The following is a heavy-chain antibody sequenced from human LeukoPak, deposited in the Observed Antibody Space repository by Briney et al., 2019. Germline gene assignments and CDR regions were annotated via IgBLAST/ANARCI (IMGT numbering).Heavy chain of an antibody. Sequence: PSETLSLTCTVSGGSISSYYWSWIRQPPGKGLEWIGYIYYTGSTNYNPSLTSRVTISVDTSKNQFSLKLTSVTAADTAVYYCARGPHWVTGDYDAFDIWGQGTMVTVSS. J-gene: IGHJ3*02. CDR2: IYYTGST. CDR3: ARGPHWVTGDYDAFDI. V-gene: IGHV4-59*01. CDR1: GGSISSYY. D-gene: IGHD4-17*01.